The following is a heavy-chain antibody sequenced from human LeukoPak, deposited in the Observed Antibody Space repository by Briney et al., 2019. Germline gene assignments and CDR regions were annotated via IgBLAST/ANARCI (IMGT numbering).Heavy chain of an antibody. Sequence: GASVKVSCKASGYTFTSYGISWVRQAPGQGLEWMGWINPMSGGTKSAHKFQGRVTMTRDTSISTAYMELSRLRSDDTAVYYCARGGWGSVAGTRMYYFDYWGQGTLVTVSS. D-gene: IGHD6-19*01. CDR3: ARGGWGSVAGTRMYYFDY. CDR1: GYTFTSYG. CDR2: INPMSGGT. V-gene: IGHV1-2*02. J-gene: IGHJ4*02.